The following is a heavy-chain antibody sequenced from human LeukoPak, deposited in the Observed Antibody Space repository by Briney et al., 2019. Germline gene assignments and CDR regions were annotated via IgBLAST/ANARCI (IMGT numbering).Heavy chain of an antibody. J-gene: IGHJ4*02. CDR3: ARGQGASSSVHDC. D-gene: IGHD6-6*01. V-gene: IGHV1-2*02. CDR1: GYTFTGYY. CDR2: TNPSSGGT. Sequence: ASVKVSCKASGYTFTGYYIHWVRQAPGQGLEWMGWTNPSSGGTNYPQKFQGRVTMTRATSISTAYLELTSLTPDDTAVYYCARGQGASSSVHDCWGQGTLVAVSS.